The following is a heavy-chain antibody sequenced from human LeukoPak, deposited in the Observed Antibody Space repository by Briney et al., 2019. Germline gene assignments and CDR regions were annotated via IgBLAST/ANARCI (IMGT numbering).Heavy chain of an antibody. D-gene: IGHD6-25*01. V-gene: IGHV1-69*04. CDR3: ARDSSSGGVDY. CDR1: GGTFSSYT. Sequence: SVKVSCKASGGTFSSYTISWVRQAPGQGLEWMGRIIPILGIANYAQKLQGRVTITADKSTSTAYMELSSLRSEDTAVYYCARDSSSGGVDYWGQGTLVTVSS. CDR2: IIPILGIA. J-gene: IGHJ4*02.